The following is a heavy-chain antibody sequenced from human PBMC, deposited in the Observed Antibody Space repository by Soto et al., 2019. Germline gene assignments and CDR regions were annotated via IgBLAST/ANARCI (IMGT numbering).Heavy chain of an antibody. Sequence: EVQLVESGGGLVQPGESLTLSCAASGFTFSSYWMHWVRQAPGKVLVWFSRIKTDGSGTHYENFVQGRFTISRENAKTTLYLQMNSLRVEDTAVYFCARGDGDRFDGNGYLGRHWGQGTLVTVSS. CDR1: GFTFSSYW. CDR2: IKTDGSGT. CDR3: ARGDGDRFDGNGYLGRH. D-gene: IGHD5-18*01. J-gene: IGHJ4*02. V-gene: IGHV3-74*01.